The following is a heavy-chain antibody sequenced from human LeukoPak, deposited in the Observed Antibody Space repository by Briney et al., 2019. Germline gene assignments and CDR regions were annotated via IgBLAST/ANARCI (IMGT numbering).Heavy chain of an antibody. V-gene: IGHV4-59*01. Sequence: SETLSLTCSVSGVSISNYYWSWIRQSPGRELEWIGHLHYSGSSSYNPSLRSRVTTSVGMSKNQFSLRLTSVTAADTAVYYCARNRPIMGITDAFDVWGQGTMVTVSS. CDR1: GVSISNYY. CDR3: ARNRPIMGITDAFDV. D-gene: IGHD1-26*01. CDR2: LHYSGSS. J-gene: IGHJ3*01.